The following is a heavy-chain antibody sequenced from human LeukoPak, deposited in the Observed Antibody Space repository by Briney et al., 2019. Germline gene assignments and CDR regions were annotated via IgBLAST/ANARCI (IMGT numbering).Heavy chain of an antibody. Sequence: PSETLSLTCTVSGGSISSYYWSWIRQPAGKGLEWIGRIYTSGSTNYNPSLKSRVTMSVDTSKNQFSLKLSSVTAADTAVYYCARFVHPGGVVSYFDYWGQGTLVTVSS. V-gene: IGHV4-4*07. CDR2: IYTSGST. D-gene: IGHD3-3*01. CDR1: GGSISSYY. CDR3: ARFVHPGGVVSYFDY. J-gene: IGHJ4*02.